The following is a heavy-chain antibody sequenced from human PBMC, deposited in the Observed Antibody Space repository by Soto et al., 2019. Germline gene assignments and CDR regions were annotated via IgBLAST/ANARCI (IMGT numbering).Heavy chain of an antibody. J-gene: IGHJ4*02. CDR3: ARLTYGTWGYFDC. CDR1: GGSISSYY. CDR2: IYNTGST. Sequence: QVQLQESGPGLVKPSETLSLTCTVSGGSISSYYWCWIRQPPGKGLEWIGYIYNTGSTNYNPSLKSRVTISVDTSKSPVSLQLSCVTAADPALYYSARLTYGTWGYFDCWGPGTLVNVSS. D-gene: IGHD3-16*01. V-gene: IGHV4-59*08.